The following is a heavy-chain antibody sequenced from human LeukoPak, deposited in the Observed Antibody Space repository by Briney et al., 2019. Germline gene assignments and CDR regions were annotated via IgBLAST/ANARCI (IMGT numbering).Heavy chain of an antibody. D-gene: IGHD4-23*01. V-gene: IGHV2-5*02. Sequence: ESGPTLVHPSPALTLTLTFYGFSLSRRGVGEGLNRQPPGKALEWLAHNYWDDEKRYSPSLKSRLTITKGTSKNQVVLTLTNMDPVDTATYYCAHRQGYGGHAFDIWGQGTMVTVSS. CDR2: NYWDDEK. CDR3: AHRQGYGGHAFDI. J-gene: IGHJ3*02. CDR1: GFSLSRRGVG.